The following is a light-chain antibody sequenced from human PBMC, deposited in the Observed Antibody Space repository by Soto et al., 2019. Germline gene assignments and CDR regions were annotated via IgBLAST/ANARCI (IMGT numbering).Light chain of an antibody. V-gene: IGLV1-51*02. CDR3: SSYTSSSTP. CDR2: ENN. CDR1: SSNIGNNY. Sequence: QSVLTQPPSVSAAPGQKVTISCSGSSSNIGNNYVSWYQQLPGTAPKLLIYENNKRPSGIPDRFSGSKSGTSAALGITGLQTGDEADYYCSSYTSSSTPFGGGTKVTVL. J-gene: IGLJ2*01.